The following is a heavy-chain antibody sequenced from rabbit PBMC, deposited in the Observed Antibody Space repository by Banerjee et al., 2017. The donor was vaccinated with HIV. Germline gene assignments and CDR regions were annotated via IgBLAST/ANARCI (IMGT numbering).Heavy chain of an antibody. CDR3: ARGTPFNV. Sequence: QSLEESGGDLVKPGASLTLTCTASGFSFSSKYYMCWVRQAPGKGLEWIGCIASGDGRTNYASWAKGRFTISKTSSTAVTLQMTSLTAADTATYFCARGTPFNVWGPGTLVTVS. CDR2: IASGDGRT. J-gene: IGHJ4*01. CDR1: GFSFSSKYY. V-gene: IGHV1S40*01.